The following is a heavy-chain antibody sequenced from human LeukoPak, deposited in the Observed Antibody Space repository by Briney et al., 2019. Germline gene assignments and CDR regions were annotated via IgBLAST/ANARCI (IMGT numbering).Heavy chain of an antibody. CDR1: GFTFSSYW. CDR2: INSDGSST. Sequence: PGGSLRLSCAASGFTFSSYWMHWVRQAPGKGLVWVSRINSDGSSTSYADSVKGRFTISRDNAKNTLYLQMNSLRAEDTAVYYCTNGGVIVTAYFDYWGQRTLVTVSS. V-gene: IGHV3-74*01. D-gene: IGHD3-16*02. CDR3: TNGGVIVTAYFDY. J-gene: IGHJ4*02.